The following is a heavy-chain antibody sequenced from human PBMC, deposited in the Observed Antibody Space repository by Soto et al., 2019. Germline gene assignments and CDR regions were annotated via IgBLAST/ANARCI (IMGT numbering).Heavy chain of an antibody. Sequence: SETLSLTCDVSGYSISRGYYWGWIRQPPGEGLEWIGSIHHSGKTYYNPSLKSQVSISLDTSKNRFSLRLTSVTAADTAVYYCARDQTGAYYYYGMDVWGRGTTVTVSS. D-gene: IGHD3-10*01. V-gene: IGHV4-38-2*02. J-gene: IGHJ6*02. CDR3: ARDQTGAYYYYGMDV. CDR2: IHHSGKT. CDR1: GYSISRGYY.